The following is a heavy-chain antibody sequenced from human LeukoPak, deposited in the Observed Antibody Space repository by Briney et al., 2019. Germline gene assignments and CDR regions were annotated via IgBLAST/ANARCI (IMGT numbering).Heavy chain of an antibody. CDR1: GGSISSYY. J-gene: IGHJ4*02. V-gene: IGHV4-4*07. CDR2: IYTSGST. Sequence: PSETLSLTCTVSGGSISSYYWSWIRQPAGEGLEWIGRIYTSGSTNYNPSLKSRVTMSVDTSKNQVSLKLTSVTAADTAVYYCATARIKLPSSPFDYWGQGALVTVSS. CDR3: ATARIKLPSSPFDY. D-gene: IGHD2-15*01.